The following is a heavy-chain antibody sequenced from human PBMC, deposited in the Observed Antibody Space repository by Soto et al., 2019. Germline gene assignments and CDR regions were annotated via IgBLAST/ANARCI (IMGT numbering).Heavy chain of an antibody. CDR2: IYYSGST. CDR3: ARYYYDSSGYPADAFDI. Sequence: SETLSLTCTVSGGSISSGDYYWSWIRQPPGKGLEWIRYIYYSGSTYYNPSLKSRVTISVDTSKNQFSLKLSSVTAADTAVYYCARYYYDSSGYPADAFDIWGQGTVVTVSS. V-gene: IGHV4-30-4*01. D-gene: IGHD3-22*01. CDR1: GGSISSGDYY. J-gene: IGHJ3*02.